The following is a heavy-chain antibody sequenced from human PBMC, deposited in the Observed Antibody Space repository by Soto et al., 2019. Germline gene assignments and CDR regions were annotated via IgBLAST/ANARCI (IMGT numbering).Heavy chain of an antibody. Sequence: GTRRLSGAAVGCSLSSYGMHWVRQAPGKGLEGVAVTSYYGSNKYYADSVKGRFTISRDNSKNTLYLQMNSLRAEDTAVYYCAKAFGVYESSPSPFDSWGQGTLVTVSS. V-gene: IGHV3-30-3*01. D-gene: IGHD3-22*01. CDR2: TSYYGSNK. J-gene: IGHJ4*02. CDR3: AKAFGVYESSPSPFDS. CDR1: GCSLSSYG.